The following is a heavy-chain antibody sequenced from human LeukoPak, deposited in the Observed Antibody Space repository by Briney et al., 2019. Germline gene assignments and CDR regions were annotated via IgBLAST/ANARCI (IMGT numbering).Heavy chain of an antibody. CDR3: VEDDYVWGPTGEEY. CDR1: GFTFSSYA. J-gene: IGHJ4*02. V-gene: IGHV3-30*04. Sequence: GGSLRLSCAVSGFTFSSYAMHWVRQAPGKGLEWVTVVTHDGKNQYYADSVKGRFIISRDNSKNMLFLEMNSLGPEDTALYYCVEDDYVWGPTGEEYWGKGTLVTVSS. CDR2: VTHDGKNQ. D-gene: IGHD3-16*01.